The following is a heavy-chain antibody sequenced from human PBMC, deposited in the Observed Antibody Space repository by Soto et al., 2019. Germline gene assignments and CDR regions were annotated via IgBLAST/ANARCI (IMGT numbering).Heavy chain of an antibody. Sequence: QVLLVESGGGVAQPGRSLRLSCAASKSIFTGYGMHWVRQTPGKGLEWVAVIRFDGTDEHYADSVKGRFTISRDNSKNMLYLQMNSLRVEDTALYYCARDGIGGTAVRGFLDSWGQGTLFTVSS. D-gene: IGHD1-1*01. V-gene: IGHV3-33*01. CDR2: IRFDGTDE. CDR1: KSIFTGYG. CDR3: ARDGIGGTAVRGFLDS. J-gene: IGHJ4*02.